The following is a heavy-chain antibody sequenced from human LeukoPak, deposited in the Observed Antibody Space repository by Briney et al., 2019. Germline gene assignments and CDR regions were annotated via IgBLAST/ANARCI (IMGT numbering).Heavy chain of an antibody. CDR2: ISGSGGST. D-gene: IGHD6-19*01. J-gene: IGHJ4*02. Sequence: GGSLRLSCAASGFTFSSYAMGWVRQAPGKGLEWVSAISGSGGSTYYADSVKGRFTISRDSSKNTLYLQMNSLRAEDTAVYYCAKDRAPIAVAGTGYFDYWGQGTLVTVSS. CDR1: GFTFSSYA. CDR3: AKDRAPIAVAGTGYFDY. V-gene: IGHV3-23*01.